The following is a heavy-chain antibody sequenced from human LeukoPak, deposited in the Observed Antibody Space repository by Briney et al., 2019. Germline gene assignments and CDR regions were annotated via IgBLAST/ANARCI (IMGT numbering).Heavy chain of an antibody. D-gene: IGHD3-22*01. CDR3: ALGTYYYDSSGYPTGAFDI. V-gene: IGHV1-69*02. J-gene: IGHJ3*02. Sequence: ASVKVSCKASGYTFTGYYMHWVRQAPGQGLEWMGRIIPIFGIANYAQKFQGRVTITADKSTSTAYMELSSLRSEDTAVYYCALGTYYYDSSGYPTGAFDIWGQGTMVTVSS. CDR2: IIPIFGIA. CDR1: GYTFTGYY.